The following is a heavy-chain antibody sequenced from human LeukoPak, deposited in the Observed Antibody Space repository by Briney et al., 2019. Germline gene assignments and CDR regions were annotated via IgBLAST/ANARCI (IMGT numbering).Heavy chain of an antibody. CDR1: GGSISSGGYY. V-gene: IGHV4-30-2*01. Sequence: PSETLSLTCTVSGGSISSGGYYWSWIRQPPGKGLEWIGYIYHSGSTYYNPSLKSRVTISVDRSKNQFSLKLSSVTAADTAVYYCAREDIGGTGDLNWGQGTLVTVSS. CDR3: AREDIGGTGDLN. J-gene: IGHJ4*02. D-gene: IGHD7-27*01. CDR2: IYHSGST.